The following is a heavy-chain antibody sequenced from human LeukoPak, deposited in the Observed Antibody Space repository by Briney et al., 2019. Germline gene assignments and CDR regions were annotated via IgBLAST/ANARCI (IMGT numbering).Heavy chain of an antibody. Sequence: PGGSLRLSCAASGFTFSSYAMSWVRQAPGTGLDLVSEISGSGGSTYYADSVKGRFTTSRDNSKNTLYLQMSSLRAEDTAVYYCAKGYSGGWYNWFDPWGQGTLVTVSS. CDR3: AKGYSGGWYNWFDP. J-gene: IGHJ5*02. D-gene: IGHD6-19*01. CDR2: ISGSGGST. CDR1: GFTFSSYA. V-gene: IGHV3-23*01.